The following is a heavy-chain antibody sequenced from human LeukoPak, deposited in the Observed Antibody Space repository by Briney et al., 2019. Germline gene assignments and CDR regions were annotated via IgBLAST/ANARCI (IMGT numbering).Heavy chain of an antibody. D-gene: IGHD6-25*01. Sequence: SETLSLTCTVSGDSISRSTYYWAWIRQPPGKGLEWIGSVYYGRSPYYNPSLESRATISVDTSKNHFSLKMSSVTAAGTAVYYCARSSGTGTFSYWGQGTLVAVSS. CDR3: ARSSGTGTFSY. V-gene: IGHV4-39*02. CDR1: GDSISRSTYY. J-gene: IGHJ4*02. CDR2: VYYGRSP.